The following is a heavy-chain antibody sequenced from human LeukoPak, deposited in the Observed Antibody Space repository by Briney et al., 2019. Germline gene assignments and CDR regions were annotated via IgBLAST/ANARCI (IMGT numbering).Heavy chain of an antibody. CDR1: GYTFTSYY. Sequence: GASVKVSCKASGYTFTSYYMHWVRQAPGQGLEWMGIINPSGGSTSYAQKFQGRVTMTRDTSTSTVYMELSSLRSEDTAVYYCASQPYHDFWSGFAPPTAPDAFDIWGQGTMVTVSS. CDR3: ASQPYHDFWSGFAPPTAPDAFDI. CDR2: INPSGGST. V-gene: IGHV1-46*01. D-gene: IGHD3-3*01. J-gene: IGHJ3*02.